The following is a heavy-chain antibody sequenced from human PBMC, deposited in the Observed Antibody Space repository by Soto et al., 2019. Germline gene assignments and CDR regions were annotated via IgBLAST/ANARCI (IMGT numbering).Heavy chain of an antibody. Sequence: QVQLQESGPGLVKPSETLSLTCTVSGGSISTYYWTWIRQPPGKGLEWIGYIYYTGSTNYNPSLKSRVTISVDTSKNQLSLKLSSVTAADTAVYYCARGDYGDFFLGYWGQGILVTVSS. V-gene: IGHV4-59*01. J-gene: IGHJ4*02. D-gene: IGHD4-17*01. CDR3: ARGDYGDFFLGY. CDR1: GGSISTYY. CDR2: IYYTGST.